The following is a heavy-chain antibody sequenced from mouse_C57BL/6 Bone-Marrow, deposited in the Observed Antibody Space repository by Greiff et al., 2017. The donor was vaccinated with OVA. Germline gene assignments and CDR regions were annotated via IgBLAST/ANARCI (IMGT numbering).Heavy chain of an antibody. D-gene: IGHD2-4*01. J-gene: IGHJ3*01. Sequence: EVQLQQSGAELVRPGASVKLSCTASGFNTKDDYMHWVKQRPEQGLEWIGWIDPENGDTEYASKFQGKATITADTSSNTAYLQLSSLTSEDTAVYYCTMRLRAWFAYWGQGTLVTVSA. V-gene: IGHV14-4*01. CDR2: IDPENGDT. CDR1: GFNTKDDY. CDR3: TMRLRAWFAY.